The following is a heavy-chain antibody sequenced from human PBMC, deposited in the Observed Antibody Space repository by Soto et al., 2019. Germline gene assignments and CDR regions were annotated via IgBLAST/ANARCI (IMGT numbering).Heavy chain of an antibody. D-gene: IGHD3-22*01. V-gene: IGHV1-18*01. CDR1: GYTFITYG. CDR3: ARGPTDYSDKSGDYSLDY. CDR2: ISTYNGDT. Sequence: QVQLVQSGAEVKEPGASVKVSCKASGYTFITYGMSWVRQAPGQGLDWMGWISTYNGDTKYADRLQGRVTRTTDTTPGTAYMELRSLRSDDTAVYYCARGPTDYSDKSGDYSLDYWGQGTLVTVSS. J-gene: IGHJ4*02.